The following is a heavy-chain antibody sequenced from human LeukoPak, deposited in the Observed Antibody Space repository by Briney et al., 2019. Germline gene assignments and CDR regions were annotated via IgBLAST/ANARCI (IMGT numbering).Heavy chain of an antibody. CDR2: IYSGGTT. V-gene: IGHV3-53*01. J-gene: IGHJ4*02. CDR1: GFSVSSKY. D-gene: IGHD6-19*01. Sequence: GGSLRLSCAASGFSVSSKYMSWVRQPAGKGLEWVSVIYSGGTTFYADSVKGRFTISRDNSKNTLYLQMNSLRPDDTAAYYCTKLKGWYGDGYFDYWGPGTLVTVSS. CDR3: TKLKGWYGDGYFDY.